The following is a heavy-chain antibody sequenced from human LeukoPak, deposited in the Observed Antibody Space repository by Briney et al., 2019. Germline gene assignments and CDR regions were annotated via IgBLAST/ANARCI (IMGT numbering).Heavy chain of an antibody. CDR2: IHNSGTT. J-gene: IGHJ4*02. CDR3: VRDSRANYFDY. CDR1: GGSITLYY. V-gene: IGHV4-4*07. Sequence: SETLSLTCTVSGGSITLYYWTWIRQPAGKALEWIGRIHNSGTTNYNPSLKSRVTLSLDTSKNQFSLKMTSVTAADTAVYYCVRDSRANYFDYWGQGIRVTVSS.